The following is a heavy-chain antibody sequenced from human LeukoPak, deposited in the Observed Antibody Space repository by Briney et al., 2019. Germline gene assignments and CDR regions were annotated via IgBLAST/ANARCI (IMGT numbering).Heavy chain of an antibody. CDR1: GFTFSNAW. V-gene: IGHV3-15*01. CDR3: TTYGSGRKFDY. D-gene: IGHD3-10*01. CDR2: IKSKTDGGTT. J-gene: IGHJ4*02. Sequence: GGSLRLSCAASGFTFSNAWMSWVRQAPGRGLEWVGRIKSKTDGGTTDYAAPVKGRFTISRDDSTNTLYLQMNSLKSEDTAVYYCTTYGSGRKFDYWGQGILVTVSS.